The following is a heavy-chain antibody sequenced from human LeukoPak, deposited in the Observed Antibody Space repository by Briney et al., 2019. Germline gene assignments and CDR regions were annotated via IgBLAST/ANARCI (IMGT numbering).Heavy chain of an antibody. V-gene: IGHV3-9*03. Sequence: PGGSLRLSCAASGFTFDDYAMHWVRQAPGKGLVWVSGISWNSGSIGYADSVKGRFTISRDNAKNTLYLQMNSLRAEDMALYYCAKDIGYSSSSGYMDVWGKGTTVTVSS. J-gene: IGHJ6*03. D-gene: IGHD6-13*01. CDR1: GFTFDDYA. CDR2: ISWNSGSI. CDR3: AKDIGYSSSSGYMDV.